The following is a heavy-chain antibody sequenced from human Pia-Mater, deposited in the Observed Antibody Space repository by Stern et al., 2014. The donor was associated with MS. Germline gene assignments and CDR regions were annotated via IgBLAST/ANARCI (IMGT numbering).Heavy chain of an antibody. CDR1: GGSISSYY. Sequence: QVQLQESGPGLVKPSETLSLTCTVSGGSISSYYWSWIRQPPGKGLEWIGYIYYRGSTNSNPSLKSRVTISVDTSKNQFSLKLSSVTAADTAVYYCARGKGWFDPWGQGTLVTVSS. CDR3: ARGKGWFDP. CDR2: IYYRGST. J-gene: IGHJ5*02. V-gene: IGHV4-59*01.